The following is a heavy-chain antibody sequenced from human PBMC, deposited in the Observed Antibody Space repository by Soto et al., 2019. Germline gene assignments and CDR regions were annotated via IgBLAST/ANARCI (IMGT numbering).Heavy chain of an antibody. J-gene: IGHJ4*02. V-gene: IGHV3-33*01. CDR3: VRAHCSGGSCYWGPLDY. CDR1: GFTFSSHG. D-gene: IGHD2-15*01. Sequence: QVQLAEAGGGVVQPGRSLRLSCAASGFTFSSHGMHWVRQAPGKGLEWGAVIWYDGSSKYYADSVKGRFTISRDNSKNTLFLQMNSLRAEDTAVYYCVRAHCSGGSCYWGPLDYWGQGTLVTVSS. CDR2: IWYDGSSK.